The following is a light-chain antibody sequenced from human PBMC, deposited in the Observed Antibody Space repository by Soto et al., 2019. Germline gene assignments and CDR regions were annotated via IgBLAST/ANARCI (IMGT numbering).Light chain of an antibody. V-gene: IGKV1-5*03. Sequence: DIPMTQSPSTLSASVGDRVTMTCRASQSIDTWLAWYQQKPGKAPKLLIYKASSLENGVPSRFSGSGSGAEFTLSISGMQPDDFATYYCQQYDTFWTCGQGTKVDIK. CDR2: KAS. CDR1: QSIDTW. CDR3: QQYDTFWT. J-gene: IGKJ1*01.